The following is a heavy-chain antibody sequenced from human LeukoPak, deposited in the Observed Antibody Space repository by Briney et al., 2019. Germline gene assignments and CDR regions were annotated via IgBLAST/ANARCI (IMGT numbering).Heavy chain of an antibody. CDR1: GFTVSTND. CDR2: ISSSSSYI. CDR3: ARGQQLAHFGY. V-gene: IGHV3-21*01. Sequence: GGSLRLSCAASGFTVSTNDMTWVRQAPGRGLEWVSSISSSSSYIYYADSVKGRFTISRDNAKNTLYLQMNSLRAEDTAVYYCARGQQLAHFGYWGQGTLVTVSS. J-gene: IGHJ4*02. D-gene: IGHD6-13*01.